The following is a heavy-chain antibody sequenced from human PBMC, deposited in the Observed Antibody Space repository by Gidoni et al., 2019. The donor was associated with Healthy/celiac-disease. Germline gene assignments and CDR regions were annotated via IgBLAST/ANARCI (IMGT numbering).Heavy chain of an antibody. CDR3: ARAKYYYDSSGYYALGFDY. Sequence: QVPLVHSGAEVKKPGASVKVSCKASGYTFTSYDLTWLRQATGQGLEWMGWMNPNSGNTGYAQKFQGRVTMTRNTSISTAYMELSSLRSEDTAVYYCARAKYYYDSSGYYALGFDYWGQGTLVTVSS. CDR1: GYTFTSYD. J-gene: IGHJ4*02. V-gene: IGHV1-8*01. D-gene: IGHD3-22*01. CDR2: MNPNSGNT.